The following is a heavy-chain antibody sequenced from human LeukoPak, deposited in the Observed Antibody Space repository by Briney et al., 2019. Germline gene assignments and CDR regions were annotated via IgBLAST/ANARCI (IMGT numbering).Heavy chain of an antibody. V-gene: IGHV4-59*08. D-gene: IGHD3-10*01. CDR1: GGSISSYY. CDR3: AGQNLAYYYGSGSLAFDY. J-gene: IGHJ4*02. CDR2: IYYSGST. Sequence: SETLSLTCTVSGGSISSYYWSWIRQPPGKGLEWIGYIYYSGSTNYNPSLKSRVTISVDTSKNQFSLKLSSVTAADTAVYYCAGQNLAYYYGSGSLAFDYWGQGTLVTVSS.